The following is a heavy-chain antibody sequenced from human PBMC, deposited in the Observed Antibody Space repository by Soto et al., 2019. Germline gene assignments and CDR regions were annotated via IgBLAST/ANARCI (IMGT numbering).Heavy chain of an antibody. CDR2: INPDDYTT. V-gene: IGHV1-46*01. CDR3: ARDQSGTAHGYAWWWFDP. CDR1: GYTFTRHW. J-gene: IGHJ5*02. D-gene: IGHD2-8*02. Sequence: ASVKVSCKTSGYTFTRHWMHWVRQAPGQGLEWIGIINPDDYTTSYAQNFQGRVTLTRDTSTSTVFMELTSLRSEDTAIYYCARDQSGTAHGYAWWWFDPWGQGTLVTVSS.